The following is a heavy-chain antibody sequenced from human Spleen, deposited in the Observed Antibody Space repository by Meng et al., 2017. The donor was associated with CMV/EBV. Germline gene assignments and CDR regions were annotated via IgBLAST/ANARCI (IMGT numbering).Heavy chain of an antibody. CDR2: ISGSGGST. J-gene: IGHJ3*02. CDR3: ARDRGSGPSGDDAFDI. CDR1: GFTFSSYA. Sequence: GESLKISCAASGFTFSSYAMSWVRQAPGKGLEWVSAISGSGGSTYYADSVKGRFTISRDNSKNTLYLQMNSLRAEDTAVYYCARDRGSGPSGDDAFDIWGQGTMVTVSS. D-gene: IGHD1-26*01. V-gene: IGHV3-23*01.